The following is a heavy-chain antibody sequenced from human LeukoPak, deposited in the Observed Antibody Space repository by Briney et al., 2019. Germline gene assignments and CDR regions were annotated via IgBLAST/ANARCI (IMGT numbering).Heavy chain of an antibody. CDR1: GFTFSSYA. CDR3: AREFGHPGGYSYQDY. V-gene: IGHV3-30*04. Sequence: GRSLRLSCAASGFTFSSYAMHWVRQAPGKGLEWVAVISYNGSNKYYADSVKGRFTISRDNSKNTLYLQMNSLRAEDTAVYYCAREFGHPGGYSYQDYWGREPWSPSPQ. CDR2: ISYNGSNK. D-gene: IGHD5-18*01. J-gene: IGHJ4*02.